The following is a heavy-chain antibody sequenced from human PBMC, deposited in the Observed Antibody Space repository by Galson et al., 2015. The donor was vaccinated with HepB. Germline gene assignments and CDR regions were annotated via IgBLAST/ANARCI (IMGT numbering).Heavy chain of an antibody. D-gene: IGHD3-16*02. CDR1: GGSFSDYY. V-gene: IGHV4-34*01. CDR3: ARGPASVVYDYVWGSSRQPLYYLDS. CDR2: INHSGST. Sequence: SETLSLTCAVYGGSFSDYYWSWIRQPPGKGLEWIGEINHSGSTNDSPSLKSRITVSVDTSKNQFSLKLTSVTAADAAVYYCARGPASVVYDYVWGSSRQPLYYLDSWGQETLLTVSS. J-gene: IGHJ4*02.